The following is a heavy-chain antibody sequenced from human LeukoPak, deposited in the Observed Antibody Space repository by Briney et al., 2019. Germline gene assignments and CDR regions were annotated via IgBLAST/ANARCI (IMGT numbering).Heavy chain of an antibody. CDR3: ARDRIAAPDY. CDR1: GYTFTSYG. V-gene: IGHV1-2*02. D-gene: IGHD6-6*01. Sequence: ASVKVSCKASGYTFTSYGISWVRQAPGQGLEWMGWINPNSGGTNYAQKFQGRVTMTRDTSISTAYMELSRLRSDDTAVYYCARDRIAAPDYWGQGTLVTVSS. CDR2: INPNSGGT. J-gene: IGHJ4*02.